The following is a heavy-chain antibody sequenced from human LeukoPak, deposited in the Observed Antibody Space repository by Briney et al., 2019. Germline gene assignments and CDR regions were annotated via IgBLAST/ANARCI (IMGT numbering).Heavy chain of an antibody. CDR3: ARDLDEN. Sequence: PGRSLRLSCAASGFTFSSYGIHWVRQAPGKGLEWVAVIWYDGTNKYYADSVKGRFTISRDNFKNTLYLQMISLRGEDTAVYYCARDLDENWGQGTLVTVSS. CDR1: GFTFSSYG. CDR2: IWYDGTNK. V-gene: IGHV3-33*01. J-gene: IGHJ4*02.